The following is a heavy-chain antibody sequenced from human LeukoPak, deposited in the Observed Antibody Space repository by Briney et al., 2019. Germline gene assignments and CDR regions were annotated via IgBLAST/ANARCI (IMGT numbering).Heavy chain of an antibody. CDR1: GFTFNEYE. V-gene: IGHV3-48*03. Sequence: PGGSLRLSCAASGFTFNEYEMHWVRQTPGKGLEWVSYISSSGSTIYYADSVKGRFTISRDNAKNSLYLQMNSLRAEDTAVYYCAELGITMIGGVWGKGTTVTISS. J-gene: IGHJ6*04. CDR3: AELGITMIGGV. CDR2: ISSSGSTI. D-gene: IGHD3-10*02.